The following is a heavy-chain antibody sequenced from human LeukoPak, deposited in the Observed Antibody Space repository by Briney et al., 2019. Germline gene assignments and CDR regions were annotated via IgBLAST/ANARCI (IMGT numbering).Heavy chain of an antibody. D-gene: IGHD3-10*02. CDR3: AELGITMIGGV. V-gene: IGHV3-30*02. J-gene: IGHJ6*04. CDR1: GFTFSTYG. CDR2: IRYGGSNK. Sequence: GGSLRLSCAASGFTFSTYGMHWVRQAPGKGLEGVAFIRYGGSNKYYADSVKGRFTISRDNSKNTLYLQMNSLRAEDTAVYYCAELGITMIGGVWGKGTTVTISS.